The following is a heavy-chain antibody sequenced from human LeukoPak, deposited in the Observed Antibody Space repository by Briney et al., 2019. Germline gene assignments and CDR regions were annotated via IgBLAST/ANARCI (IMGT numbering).Heavy chain of an antibody. V-gene: IGHV3-30-3*01. D-gene: IGHD5-12*01. CDR3: ARPPLYSGYDKLNDY. J-gene: IGHJ4*02. Sequence: GRSLRLSCAASGFTFSSYAMHWVRQAPGKGLEWVAVISYDGSNKYYAGSVKGRFTISRDNSKNTLYLQMNSLRAEDTAVYYCARPPLYSGYDKLNDYWGQGTLVTVSS. CDR1: GFTFSSYA. CDR2: ISYDGSNK.